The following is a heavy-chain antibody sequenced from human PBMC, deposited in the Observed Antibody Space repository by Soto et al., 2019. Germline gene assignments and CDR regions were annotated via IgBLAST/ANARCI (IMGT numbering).Heavy chain of an antibody. D-gene: IGHD5-18*01. Sequence: SETLSLTCTVSGDSISRNYWSWIRQPPGKGLEWLGYIYDSGTTNYNPSVKSRVTISLDTSKSQFSLKMSSVTAADTAVYYCAREGEYSYGYFDYWGQGAQVTVSS. CDR3: AREGEYSYGYFDY. CDR2: IYDSGTT. CDR1: GDSISRNY. V-gene: IGHV4-59*01. J-gene: IGHJ4*02.